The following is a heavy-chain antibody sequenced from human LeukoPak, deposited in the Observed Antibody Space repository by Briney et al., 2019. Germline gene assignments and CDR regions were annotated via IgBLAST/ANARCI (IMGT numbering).Heavy chain of an antibody. Sequence: SETLSLTCTVSGGSISSSSYYWGWIRQPPGKGLEWIGSIYYSGSTYYNPSLKSRVTISVDTSKNQFSLKLSSVTAADTAVYYCARLFPWRGRDYCYYYGMDVWGQGTTVTVSS. CDR1: GGSISSSSYY. CDR2: IYYSGST. V-gene: IGHV4-39*01. D-gene: IGHD2-21*01. J-gene: IGHJ6*02. CDR3: ARLFPWRGRDYCYYYGMDV.